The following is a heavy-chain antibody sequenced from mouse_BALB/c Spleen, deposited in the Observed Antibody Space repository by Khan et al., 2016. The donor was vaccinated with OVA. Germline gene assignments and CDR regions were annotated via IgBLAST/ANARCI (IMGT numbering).Heavy chain of an antibody. J-gene: IGHJ4*01. Sequence: QVQLKQSGPGLAAPSQSLSITCTISGFSLTNYGVHWVRQPPGKGLEWLAVIWSDGSTTYNSALKSRLTITKDNSQSQVFLKMNSLQTDGTAIYFCARQPYYHYNIMDYWGQGTSVTVSS. CDR3: ARQPYYHYNIMDY. CDR1: GFSLTNYG. V-gene: IGHV2-6-1*01. D-gene: IGHD2-10*01. CDR2: IWSDGST.